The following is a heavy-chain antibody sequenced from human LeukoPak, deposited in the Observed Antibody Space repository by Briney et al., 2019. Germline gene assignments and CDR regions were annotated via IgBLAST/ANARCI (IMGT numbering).Heavy chain of an antibody. J-gene: IGHJ4*01. Sequence: PGASLRLSCAASGFIFSNYAMSWVRQSPGKGLEWVSAIGGRDGGTYYADSVKGRFTVSRDDPKNTLYLQMNTLRVEDTAVYYCAKWGDYDILTGYYDSDYWGRGPLVSVSS. CDR1: GFIFSNYA. V-gene: IGHV3-23*01. CDR2: IGGRDGGT. CDR3: AKWGDYDILTGYYDSDY. D-gene: IGHD3-9*01.